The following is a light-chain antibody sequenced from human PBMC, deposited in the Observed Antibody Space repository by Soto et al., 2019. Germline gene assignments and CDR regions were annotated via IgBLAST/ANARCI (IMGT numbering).Light chain of an antibody. CDR3: QQYDSSPWT. J-gene: IGKJ1*01. Sequence: EIVLTHSPGTLSFSPWSRSTLSFSASQSVSSSYLAWYQQTPGQAPRLLVYDTSYRATGVPDRFSGSGSGTDFTLTISRLEPEDSAVYYCQQYDSSPWTFGQGTKVDIK. CDR2: DTS. CDR1: QSVSSSY. V-gene: IGKV3-20*01.